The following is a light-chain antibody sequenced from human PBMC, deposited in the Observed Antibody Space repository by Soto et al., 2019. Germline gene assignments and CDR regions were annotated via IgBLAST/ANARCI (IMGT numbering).Light chain of an antibody. Sequence: DIQMTQSPSSLSTSVGERVTITCQASQDISNSLNWYQQKPGKAPNLLIYEASKLQTGVPSRFSGGGSGKHFTFTISTLQPEDIATYYCQHYDNLPRYTFGLGTKLEIK. J-gene: IGKJ2*01. CDR2: EAS. CDR3: QHYDNLPRYT. CDR1: QDISNS. V-gene: IGKV1-33*01.